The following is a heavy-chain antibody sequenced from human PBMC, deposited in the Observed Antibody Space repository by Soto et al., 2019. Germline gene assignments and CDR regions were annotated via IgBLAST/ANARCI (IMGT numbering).Heavy chain of an antibody. Sequence: SETLSLTCAVYGGSFSGYYWSWIRQPPGKGLEWIGEINHSGSTNYNPSLKSRVTISVDTSKNQFSLKLSSVTAADTAVYYCATNPGGAYYDSSGYCHWGQGTLVTVSS. CDR2: INHSGST. CDR3: ATNPGGAYYDSSGYCH. J-gene: IGHJ4*02. D-gene: IGHD3-22*01. V-gene: IGHV4-34*01. CDR1: GGSFSGYY.